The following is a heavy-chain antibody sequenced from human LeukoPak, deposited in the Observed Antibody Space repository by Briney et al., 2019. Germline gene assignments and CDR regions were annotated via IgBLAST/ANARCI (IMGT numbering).Heavy chain of an antibody. J-gene: IGHJ4*02. CDR3: ARGPEWELHYFDY. CDR1: GGSFSGYY. D-gene: IGHD1-26*01. CDR2: INHSGNT. Sequence: PSETLSLTCAVYGGSFSGYYWSWIRQPPGKGLEWIGEINHSGNTNYNPSLKSRVTISVDTSKNQFSLKLSSVTAADTAVYYCARGPEWELHYFDYWGQGTLVTVSS. V-gene: IGHV4-34*01.